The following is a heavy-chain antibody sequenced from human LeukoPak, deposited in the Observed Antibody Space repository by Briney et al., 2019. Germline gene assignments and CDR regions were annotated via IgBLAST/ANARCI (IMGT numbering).Heavy chain of an antibody. CDR3: ARGGAPGAFDI. J-gene: IGHJ3*02. CDR2: IIPIFGTA. Sequence: SVKVSCKASGGTFSSYAISWVQQAPGQGLEWMGRIIPIFGTANYAQKFQGRVTITTDESTSTAYMELSSLRSEDTAVYYCARGGAPGAFDIWGQGTMVTVSS. CDR1: GGTFSSYA. V-gene: IGHV1-69*05.